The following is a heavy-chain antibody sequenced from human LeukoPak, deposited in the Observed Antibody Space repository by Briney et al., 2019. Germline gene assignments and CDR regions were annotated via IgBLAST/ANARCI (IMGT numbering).Heavy chain of an antibody. V-gene: IGHV3-33*03. CDR1: GFTFGGYG. CDR2: IAYDGSRA. CDR3: TKYNNDHFDY. Sequence: PGRSLRLSCAGSGFTFGGYGMHWFRQTPGKGLEWVAGIAYDGSRAFYADSVKGRFTISRDNSKNTMSVQMDDLRAEDTAVYYCTKYNNDHFDYWGQGTLVTVSS. J-gene: IGHJ4*02. D-gene: IGHD1-14*01.